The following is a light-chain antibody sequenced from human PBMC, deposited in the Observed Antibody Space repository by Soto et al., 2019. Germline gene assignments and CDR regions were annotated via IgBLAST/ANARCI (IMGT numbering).Light chain of an antibody. CDR3: MQVLQTPFT. Sequence: DIVMTQTPLSLPVTPGEPASISCRSSQSLLDSDDGYNYLAWFLQKAGQSPQLLIYLASSRASGVPDRFSGSGSGTDFTLKISSVEPEDVGVYYCMQVLQTPFTFGGGTKVDIK. V-gene: IGKV2-28*01. CDR2: LAS. CDR1: QSLLDSDDGYNY. J-gene: IGKJ4*01.